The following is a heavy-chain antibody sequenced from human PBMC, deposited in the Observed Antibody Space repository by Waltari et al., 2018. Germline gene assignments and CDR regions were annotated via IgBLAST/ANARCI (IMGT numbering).Heavy chain of an antibody. D-gene: IGHD1-1*01. CDR3: GRDGLGYKDNWYSFVNF. V-gene: IGHV3-30-3*01. Sequence: QVQLVESGGGVVQPGKSLRLSCTASGFSLSEFPMHWVSQPAGKGLEWVAVISIDGSNRNYADSVKGRFTISRDISQNTLYLQMNTLGREDTAVYYCGRDGLGYKDNWYSFVNFWGQGTLVTVSS. CDR1: GFSLSEFP. CDR2: ISIDGSNR. J-gene: IGHJ4*02.